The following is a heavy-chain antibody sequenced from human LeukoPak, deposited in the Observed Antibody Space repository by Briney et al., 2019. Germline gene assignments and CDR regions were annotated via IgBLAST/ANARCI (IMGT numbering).Heavy chain of an antibody. J-gene: IGHJ6*03. CDR3: ARVVGQWLVYYYYYMDV. V-gene: IGHV4-59*12. D-gene: IGHD6-19*01. CDR1: GGSISSYY. Sequence: SETLSLTCTVSGGSISSYYWSWIRQPPGKGLEWIGYIYYSGSTNYKPSLKSRVTISVETSKNQFSLKLRSVTAADTAVYYCARVVGQWLVYYYYYMDVWGKGTTVTVSS. CDR2: IYYSGST.